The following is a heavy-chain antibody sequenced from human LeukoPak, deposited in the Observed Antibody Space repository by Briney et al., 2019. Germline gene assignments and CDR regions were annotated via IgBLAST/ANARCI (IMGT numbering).Heavy chain of an antibody. CDR1: GGSISSNY. D-gene: IGHD6-13*01. J-gene: IGHJ6*03. V-gene: IGHV4-59*01. Sequence: SETLSLTCTVSGGSISSNYWSWIRQPPGKGLEWIGYIYYSGSTNYNPSLKSRVTISVDTSKNQFSLKLSSVTAADTAVYYCACQYSSCWSYMDVWGKGTTVTVSS. CDR2: IYYSGST. CDR3: ACQYSSCWSYMDV.